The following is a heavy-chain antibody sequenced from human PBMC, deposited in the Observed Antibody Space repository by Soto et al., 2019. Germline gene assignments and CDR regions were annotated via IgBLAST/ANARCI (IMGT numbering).Heavy chain of an antibody. D-gene: IGHD4-17*01. CDR3: AREIYGDFKFDY. CDR2: IIPIFGTA. J-gene: IGHJ4*02. CDR1: GGTFSSYA. V-gene: IGHV1-69*13. Sequence: WASVKVSCKASGGTFSSYAISWVRQAPGQGLEWMGGIIPIFGTANYAQKFQGRVTITADESTSTAYMELSSLRSEDTAVYYCAREIYGDFKFDYWGQGTLVTVSS.